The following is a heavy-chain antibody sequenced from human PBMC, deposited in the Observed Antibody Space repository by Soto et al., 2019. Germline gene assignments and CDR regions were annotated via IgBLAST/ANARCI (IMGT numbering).Heavy chain of an antibody. CDR2: INAGNGNT. CDR3: ARAVGGPTSNLDY. CDR1: GYTFSSYA. Sequence: ASVKVSCKASGYTFSSYAMDWVRQAPGQRLEWMGWINAGNGNTKYSQKFKGRVTITRDTSASTAYMEKSSLRSEDTAVYYCARAVGGPTSNLDYWGQGTLVTVSS. V-gene: IGHV1-3*01. D-gene: IGHD3-16*01. J-gene: IGHJ4*02.